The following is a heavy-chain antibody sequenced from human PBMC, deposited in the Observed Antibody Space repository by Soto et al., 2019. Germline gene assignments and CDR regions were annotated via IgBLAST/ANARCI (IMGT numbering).Heavy chain of an antibody. CDR2: ISYDGTTK. CDR3: ARDWRTAGTTGWFDP. D-gene: IGHD6-13*01. Sequence: QEQVVESGGGVVQPGRSLRLSCAASGFTFSTHAMHWVRQAPGRGLEWVAIISYDGTTKDYADSVKGRFTISRDNSKNAVYLQMNSLRSEDTALYVCARDWRTAGTTGWFDPWGQGTLVTVAS. J-gene: IGHJ5*02. V-gene: IGHV3-30-3*01. CDR1: GFTFSTHA.